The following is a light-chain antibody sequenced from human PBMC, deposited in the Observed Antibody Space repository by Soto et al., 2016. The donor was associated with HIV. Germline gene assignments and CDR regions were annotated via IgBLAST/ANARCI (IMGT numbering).Light chain of an antibody. CDR1: NTGSKS. Sequence: SYVLTQPPSVSVSAGKTARITCGGNNTGSKSVHWYQQKPGQAPVLVVYDDSDRPSGIPERFSGSNSGSTATLTISRVEAGDEADYYCQVWDSSGDHVVFGGGTKLTVL. J-gene: IGLJ2*01. CDR3: QVWDSSGDHVV. CDR2: DDS. V-gene: IGLV3-21*03.